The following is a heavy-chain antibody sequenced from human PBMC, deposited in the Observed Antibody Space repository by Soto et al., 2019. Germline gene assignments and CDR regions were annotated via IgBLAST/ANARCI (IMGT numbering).Heavy chain of an antibody. Sequence: GGSLRLSCSASGFTFSSYSMNWVRQAPGKGLEWVSSISSSSSYIYYADSVKGRFTISRDNAKNSLYLQMNSLRAEDTAVYYCAREPYDSSGYYFDYWGQGTLVTVSS. D-gene: IGHD3-22*01. J-gene: IGHJ4*02. CDR2: ISSSSSYI. CDR1: GFTFSSYS. V-gene: IGHV3-21*01. CDR3: AREPYDSSGYYFDY.